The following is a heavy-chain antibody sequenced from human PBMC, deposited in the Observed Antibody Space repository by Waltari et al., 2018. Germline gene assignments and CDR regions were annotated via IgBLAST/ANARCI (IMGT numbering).Heavy chain of an antibody. CDR1: VFTLSNFW. Sequence: EVQLVESGGGLVQQGGSLGLSCAASVFTLSNFWMSWARQAPGKGLEWGANINQDGSGEYYVDSVKGRFTISRDNAKNSLYLQMNSLRAEDTAVYYCQRGDYWGQGTLVTVSS. CDR2: INQDGSGE. CDR3: QRGDY. J-gene: IGHJ4*02. V-gene: IGHV3-7*04.